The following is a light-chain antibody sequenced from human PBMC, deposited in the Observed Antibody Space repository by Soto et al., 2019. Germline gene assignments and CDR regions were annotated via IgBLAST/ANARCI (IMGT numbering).Light chain of an antibody. V-gene: IGKV3-20*01. CDR1: QSVSSNY. J-gene: IGKJ2*03. CDR2: GAS. CDR3: QQYGSSPDS. Sequence: EIVLTQSPGTLSLSPGERATLSCRASQSVSSNYLAWYQQKPGQAPRHLIYGASSRATGIPDRFSGSGSGTNFPLTISRLEPEDFAVYYCQQYGSSPDSFGQGTKLEIK.